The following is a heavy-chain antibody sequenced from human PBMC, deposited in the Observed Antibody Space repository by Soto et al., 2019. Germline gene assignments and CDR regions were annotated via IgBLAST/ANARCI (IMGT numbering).Heavy chain of an antibody. V-gene: IGHV1-18*01. J-gene: IGHJ4*02. Sequence: ASVKVSCKASGYTFTSYGISWVRQAPGQGLEWMGWISAYNGNTNYAQKLQGRVTMTRDTSTSTVYMELSSLRSDDTAVYYCAREAEEYSGSDYWGPGSLVTVSS. CDR2: ISAYNGNT. CDR1: GYTFTSYG. CDR3: AREAEEYSGSDY. D-gene: IGHD3-10*01.